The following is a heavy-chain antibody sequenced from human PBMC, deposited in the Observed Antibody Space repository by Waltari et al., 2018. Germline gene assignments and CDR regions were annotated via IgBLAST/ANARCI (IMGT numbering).Heavy chain of an antibody. V-gene: IGHV4-34*01. CDR2: ISFSGTT. CDR3: ARTYLYYGSGRSELDY. D-gene: IGHD3-10*01. Sequence: VRLEQWGADLLKPSETLSLTCPIHSGSLNAYFWTRSRQAPGGGLEWIGDISFSGTTNYNPSLESRVSMSVDVSKNQFSLKLTSVTAADTAVYYCARTYLYYGSGRSELDYWGRGTLVTVSS. J-gene: IGHJ4*02. CDR1: SGSLNAYF.